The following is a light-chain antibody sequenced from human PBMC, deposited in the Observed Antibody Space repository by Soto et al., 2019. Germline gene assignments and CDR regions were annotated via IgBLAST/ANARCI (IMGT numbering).Light chain of an antibody. CDR1: TSDVGGYNY. Sequence: QSALTQPRSVSGSPGQSVTISCTGTTSDVGGYNYVSWYQQYPVKAPKLIISEVNKRPSGVPDRFSGSKSGNTASLTISGLQAGDEADYYCCSYAGSYSIFGGGTKLTVL. J-gene: IGLJ2*01. CDR2: EVN. V-gene: IGLV2-11*01. CDR3: CSYAGSYSI.